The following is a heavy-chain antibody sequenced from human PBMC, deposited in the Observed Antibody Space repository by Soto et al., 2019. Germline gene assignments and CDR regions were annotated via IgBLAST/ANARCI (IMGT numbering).Heavy chain of an antibody. CDR2: VWYDGSNT. CDR1: GFTFSSYG. CDR3: ARGEGGRVVRYYYGMDV. D-gene: IGHD2-21*01. V-gene: IGHV3-33*01. Sequence: QVKLVESGGGVVQPGRSLRLSCAASGFTFSSYGMHWVRQAPVKGLECVAVVWYDGSNTYYADSVKGRFTISRDNSKNTLYLQMNSLRAEDTAVYYCARGEGGRVVRYYYGMDVWGQGTTVTVSS. J-gene: IGHJ6*02.